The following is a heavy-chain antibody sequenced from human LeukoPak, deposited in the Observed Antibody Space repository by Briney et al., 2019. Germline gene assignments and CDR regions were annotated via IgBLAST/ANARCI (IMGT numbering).Heavy chain of an antibody. CDR3: ATDKRIAVAGTNYYYGMDV. J-gene: IGHJ6*02. CDR2: FDPEDGET. V-gene: IGHV1-24*01. CDR1: GYTLTELF. Sequence: ASVKVSCKVSGYTLTELFMHWVRQAPGKGLEWMGGFDPEDGETIYAQKFQGRVTMTEDTSTDTAYMELSSLRSEDTAVYYCATDKRIAVAGTNYYYGMDVWGQGTTVTVSS. D-gene: IGHD6-19*01.